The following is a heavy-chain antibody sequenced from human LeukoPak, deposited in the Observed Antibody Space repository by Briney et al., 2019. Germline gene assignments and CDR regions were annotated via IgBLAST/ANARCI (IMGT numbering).Heavy chain of an antibody. CDR2: IKSKTDGGTT. Sequence: GGSLRLSCAASGFTFSNAWMSWVRQAPGKGLEWVGRIKSKTDGGTTDYAAPVKGRFTISRDGSKNTLYLQMNSLKTEDTAVYYCTTGITYSGSYYGRFDYWGQGTLVTVSS. CDR1: GFTFSNAW. J-gene: IGHJ4*02. V-gene: IGHV3-15*01. D-gene: IGHD1-26*01. CDR3: TTGITYSGSYYGRFDY.